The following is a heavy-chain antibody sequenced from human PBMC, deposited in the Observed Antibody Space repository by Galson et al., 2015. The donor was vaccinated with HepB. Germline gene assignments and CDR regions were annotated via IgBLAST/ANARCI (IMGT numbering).Heavy chain of an antibody. CDR3: TRVGATSGLGYYFDY. D-gene: IGHD6-19*01. Sequence: SVKVSCKASGYTFTHYAVHWVRQAPGQRLEWMGWINGGNGNTKSSQKFQGRVTITRDISASTVYMELSSLTSEDTAVYYCTRVGATSGLGYYFDYCGQGPLVTGSA. V-gene: IGHV1-3*01. J-gene: IGHJ4*02. CDR2: INGGNGNT. CDR1: GYTFTHYA.